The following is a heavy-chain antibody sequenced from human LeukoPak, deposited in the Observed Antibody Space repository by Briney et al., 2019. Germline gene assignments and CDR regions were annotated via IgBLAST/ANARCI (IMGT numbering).Heavy chain of an antibody. V-gene: IGHV4-59*12. CDR1: GGSISSYY. CDR3: ARGRASCHDY. J-gene: IGHJ4*02. Sequence: PSETLSLTCTVSGGSISSYYWSWIRQPPGKGLEWIGYIYYSGSTNYNPSLKSRVTISVDTSENQFSLKLSSVTAADTAVYYCARGRASCHDYWGQGTLVTVSS. D-gene: IGHD2-2*01. CDR2: IYYSGST.